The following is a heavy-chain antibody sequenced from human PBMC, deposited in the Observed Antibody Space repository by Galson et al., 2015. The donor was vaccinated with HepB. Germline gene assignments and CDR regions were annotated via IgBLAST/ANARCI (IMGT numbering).Heavy chain of an antibody. J-gene: IGHJ6*02. CDR1: GFTFSGSA. D-gene: IGHD4-17*01. Sequence: SLRLSCAASGFTFSGSAMHWVRQASGKGLEWVGRIRSKDNSYATAYAASVKGRFTISRDDSKNTAYLQMNSLKTEDTAVYYCTRQAMPYGDYAYYYYGMDVWGQGTTVTVSS. CDR3: TRQAMPYGDYAYYYYGMDV. V-gene: IGHV3-73*01. CDR2: IRSKDNSYAT.